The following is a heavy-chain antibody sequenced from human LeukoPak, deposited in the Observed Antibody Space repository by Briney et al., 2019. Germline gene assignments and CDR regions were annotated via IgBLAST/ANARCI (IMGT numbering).Heavy chain of an antibody. J-gene: IGHJ4*02. Sequence: GGSLRLSCAASGFTFSSYSMNWVRQAPGKGLEWVSSISSSSSYIYYADSVKGRFTISRDNAKNSLYLQMNSLRAEDTAVYYCARSHDSSGYPWFDYLGQGNLVHVSS. D-gene: IGHD3-22*01. CDR1: GFTFSSYS. CDR3: ARSHDSSGYPWFDY. CDR2: ISSSSSYI. V-gene: IGHV3-21*01.